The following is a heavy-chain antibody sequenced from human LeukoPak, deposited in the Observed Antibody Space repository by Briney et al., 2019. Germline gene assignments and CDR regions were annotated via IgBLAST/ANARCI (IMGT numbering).Heavy chain of an antibody. CDR1: GGSISSYY. D-gene: IGHD1-14*01. CDR2: IYTSGST. Sequence: SETLSLTCTVSGGSISSYYWSWIRQPAGKGLEWIWRIYTSGSTNYNPSLKSRVTMSVDTSKNQFSLNLSSVTAADTAVYYCARVGSEGYYYYYMDVWGKGTTVTVSS. J-gene: IGHJ6*03. CDR3: ARVGSEGYYYYYMDV. V-gene: IGHV4-4*07.